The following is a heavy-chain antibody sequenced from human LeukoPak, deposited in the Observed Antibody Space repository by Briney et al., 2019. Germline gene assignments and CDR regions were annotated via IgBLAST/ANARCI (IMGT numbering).Heavy chain of an antibody. CDR1: GFTFSSYG. J-gene: IGHJ4*02. V-gene: IGHV3-30*03. Sequence: GRSLRLSCAASGFTFSSYGMHWVRQAPGKGLEWVAVISYDGSNKYYADSVKGRFTISRDNSKNTLYLQMNSLRAEDTAVYYCATTMIDDRALFDYWGQGTLVTVSS. CDR3: ATTMIDDRALFDY. CDR2: ISYDGSNK. D-gene: IGHD3-22*01.